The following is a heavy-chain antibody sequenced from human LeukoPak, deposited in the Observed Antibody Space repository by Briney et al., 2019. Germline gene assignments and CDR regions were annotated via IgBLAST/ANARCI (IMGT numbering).Heavy chain of an antibody. D-gene: IGHD6-13*01. V-gene: IGHV3-11*04. CDR2: ISSSGSTI. CDR1: GFTFSDYY. Sequence: GGSLRLSCAASGFTFSDYYMGWIRQAPGKGLEWVSYISSSGSTIYYADSVKGRFTISRDNAKNSLYLQMNSLRAEDTAVYYCARDSGPGYSSTWYDYWGQGTLVTVSS. CDR3: ARDSGPGYSSTWYDY. J-gene: IGHJ4*02.